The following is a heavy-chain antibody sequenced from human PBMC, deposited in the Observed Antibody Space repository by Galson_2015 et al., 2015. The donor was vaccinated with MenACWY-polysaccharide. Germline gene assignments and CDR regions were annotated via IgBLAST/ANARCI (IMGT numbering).Heavy chain of an antibody. Sequence: ETLSLPCTVSGGSISSYYWRWLRQPAGKGLEWIGRIYTSGSTNYNPSLKSRVTMSVDTSKNQFSLKLSSVTAADTAVYYCARIQSDYGDYYYYGMDVWGQGTTVTVSS. CDR2: IYTSGST. J-gene: IGHJ6*02. CDR3: ARIQSDYGDYYYYGMDV. V-gene: IGHV4-4*07. D-gene: IGHD4-17*01. CDR1: GGSISSYY.